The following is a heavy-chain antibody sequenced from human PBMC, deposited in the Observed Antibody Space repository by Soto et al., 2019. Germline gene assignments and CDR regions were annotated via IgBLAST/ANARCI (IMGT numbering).Heavy chain of an antibody. Sequence: SETLSLTCSVSGGSISSFTYYWGWIRQPPGKGLEWIGTVYYNENTYYNPSLKSRVTITVDTAKNQFSLNLRSVTAADTAMYFCARRERYSGSPGWFDPWGPGTLVTVSS. D-gene: IGHD3-9*01. CDR1: GGSISSFTYY. CDR2: VYYNENT. V-gene: IGHV4-39*01. J-gene: IGHJ5*02. CDR3: ARRERYSGSPGWFDP.